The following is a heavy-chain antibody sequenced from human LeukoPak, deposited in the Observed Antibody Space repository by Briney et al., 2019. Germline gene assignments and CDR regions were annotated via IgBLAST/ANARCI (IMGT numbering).Heavy chain of an antibody. CDR2: IRFDGSNK. Sequence: GGSLRLSCAASGFAFSSYDMHWVRQAPGKGLEWVAFIRFDGSNKYYADSLKGRFTISRDSSKNTLYLQMNSLRAEDTAVHYCAKLRDPHYYDSSGYYSGFDYWGQGTLVTVSS. J-gene: IGHJ4*02. CDR1: GFAFSSYD. V-gene: IGHV3-30*02. CDR3: AKLRDPHYYDSSGYYSGFDY. D-gene: IGHD3-22*01.